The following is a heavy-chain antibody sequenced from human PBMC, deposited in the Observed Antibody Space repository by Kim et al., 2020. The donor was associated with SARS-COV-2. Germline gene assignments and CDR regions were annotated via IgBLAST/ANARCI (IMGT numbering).Heavy chain of an antibody. CDR1: GGSISSSSYY. CDR2: IYYSGST. D-gene: IGHD1-7*01. J-gene: IGHJ6*02. Sequence: SETLSLTCTVSGGSISSSSYYWGWIRQPPGKGLEWIGSIYYSGSTYYNPSLKSRVTISVDTSKNQFSLKLSSVTAADTAVYYCARGVELRYYYYGMDVWGQGTTVTVSS. CDR3: ARGVELRYYYYGMDV. V-gene: IGHV4-39*01.